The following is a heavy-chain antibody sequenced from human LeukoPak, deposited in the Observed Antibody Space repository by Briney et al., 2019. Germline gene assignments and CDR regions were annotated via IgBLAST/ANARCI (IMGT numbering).Heavy chain of an antibody. D-gene: IGHD3-22*01. J-gene: IGHJ4*02. CDR3: ARHRLFDTTGYYYDFDY. Sequence: SETLSLTCAVSGYPISNGYYWGWIRQPPGKGLEWIGSIYYSGNTYDNPSLKSRVTISLDTSKNQFSLRLSSVTASDTAVYYCARHRLFDTTGYYYDFDYWGQGALVTVSS. CDR2: IYYSGNT. V-gene: IGHV4-38-2*01. CDR1: GYPISNGYY.